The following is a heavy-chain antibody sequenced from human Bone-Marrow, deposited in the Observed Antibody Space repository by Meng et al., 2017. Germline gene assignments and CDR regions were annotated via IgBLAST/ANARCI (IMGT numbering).Heavy chain of an antibody. CDR2: INPNSGGT. CDR1: GYTFTDYY. Sequence: ASAKVSCKASGYTFTDYYMHWVRQAPGQGLEWMRRINPNSGGTIYAQKCQGRVTMTRDTSIRTAYMELSSLRSDDTAVYYRARALGDYGDYGADYWGQGTLVTVSS. D-gene: IGHD4-17*01. J-gene: IGHJ4*02. CDR3: ARALGDYGDYGADY. V-gene: IGHV1-2*06.